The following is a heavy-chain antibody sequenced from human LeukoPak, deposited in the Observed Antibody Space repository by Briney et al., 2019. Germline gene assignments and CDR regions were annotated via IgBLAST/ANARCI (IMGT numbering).Heavy chain of an antibody. CDR1: GGSISSSSYY. CDR2: IYYSGST. J-gene: IGHJ6*03. V-gene: IGHV4-39*07. CDR3: ATGQVDYFYYMDV. Sequence: SETLSLTCTVSGGSISSSSYYWGWIRQPPGKGLEWIGSIYYSGSTYYNPSLISRVTISVDTSKNQFSLKVTSVTAADTAVYYCATGQVDYFYYMDVWGKGTTVTVSS.